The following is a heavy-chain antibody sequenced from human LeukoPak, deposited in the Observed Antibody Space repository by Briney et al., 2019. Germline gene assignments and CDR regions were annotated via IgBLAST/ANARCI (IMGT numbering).Heavy chain of an antibody. CDR2: ISAYNGNT. CDR3: ARDYYGSGSYYIPTYYFDY. CDR1: GYTFTSYG. V-gene: IGHV1-18*01. J-gene: IGHJ4*02. Sequence: ASVNVSCKASGYTFTSYGISWVRQAPGQGLEWMGWISAYNGNTNYAQKLQGRVTMTTDTSTSTAYMELRSLRSDDTAVYYCARDYYGSGSYYIPTYYFDYWGQGTLVTVSS. D-gene: IGHD3-10*01.